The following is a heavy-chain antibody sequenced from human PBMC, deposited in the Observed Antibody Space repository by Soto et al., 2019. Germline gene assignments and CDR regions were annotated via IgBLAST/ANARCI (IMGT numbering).Heavy chain of an antibody. CDR3: ARKGAIGTTFVPWFDP. CDR2: ISSSSTYI. J-gene: IGHJ5*02. D-gene: IGHD1-7*01. V-gene: IGHV3-21*01. Sequence: WGSLRLSCAASGFTFSSYSMICFRQSPLKWLEWVSSISSSSTYIYYADSVKGRFTISRDNAKNSLYLHMSSLRVEDTAVYYCARKGAIGTTFVPWFDPWGQGTLVTVSS. CDR1: GFTFSSYS.